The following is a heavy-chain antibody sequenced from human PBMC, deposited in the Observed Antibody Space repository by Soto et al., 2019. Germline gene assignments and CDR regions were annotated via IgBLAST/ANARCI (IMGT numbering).Heavy chain of an antibody. CDR3: GEERWEGYGIYV. CDR2: ISSSGGST. CDR1: GFTFNNYA. D-gene: IGHD1-26*01. V-gene: IGHV3-23*01. J-gene: IGHJ6*02. Sequence: EVQLLESGGGLVQPWGSLRLSCAASGFTFNNYAMSWVRQAPGKGLEWVSTISSSGGSTYYADSVKGRFTISRDNSKNTLYLQTNNLRAEGPDVYYCGEERWEGYGIYVWGPGPRVTVSS.